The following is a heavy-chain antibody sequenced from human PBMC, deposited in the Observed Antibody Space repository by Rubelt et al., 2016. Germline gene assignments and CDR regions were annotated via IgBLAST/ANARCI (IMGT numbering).Heavy chain of an antibody. V-gene: IGHV4-39*07. Sequence: QVQLQESGPGLVKPSRTLSLTCTVSGGSISSSGHYWGWIRQPPGKGLEWIGSIYYSGSMYYNPSLNSRVAISLDTSKNQFSRKLTSGTATDTAIYYCVRVFVARPDYFDYWGQGTLVTVSS. J-gene: IGHJ4*02. CDR1: GGSISSSGHY. D-gene: IGHD6-6*01. CDR2: IYYSGSM. CDR3: VRVFVARPDYFDY.